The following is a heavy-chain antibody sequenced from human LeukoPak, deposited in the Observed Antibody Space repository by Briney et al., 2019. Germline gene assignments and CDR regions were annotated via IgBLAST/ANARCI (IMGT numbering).Heavy chain of an antibody. J-gene: IGHJ4*02. CDR2: INHSGST. CDR1: GGSFSGYY. Sequence: PSETLSLTCAVYGGSFSGYYWSWIRQPPGKGLEWIGEINHSGSTNYNPSLKSRVTISVDTSKNQFSLKLSSVTAADTAVYYCARGGDYDSSGSLSAAPFDYWGQGTLVTVSS. V-gene: IGHV4-34*01. D-gene: IGHD3-22*01. CDR3: ARGGDYDSSGSLSAAPFDY.